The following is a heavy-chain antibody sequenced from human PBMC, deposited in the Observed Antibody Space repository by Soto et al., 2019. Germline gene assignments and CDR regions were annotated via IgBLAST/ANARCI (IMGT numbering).Heavy chain of an antibody. Sequence: WARQPPGRGLEWIGSIYYTGSTSLSPSLRSRVSMSVDTSNNQFSMKLRSLTAADTAVYFCSRHGLPTGGSWY. CDR2: IYYTGST. CDR3: SRHGLPTGGSWY. V-gene: IGHV4-39*01. D-gene: IGHD6-19*01. J-gene: IGHJ2*01.